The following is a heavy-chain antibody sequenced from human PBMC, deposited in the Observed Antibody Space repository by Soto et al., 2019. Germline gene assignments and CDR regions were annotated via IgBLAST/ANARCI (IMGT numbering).Heavy chain of an antibody. D-gene: IGHD6-13*01. CDR2: ISYDGSNK. V-gene: IGHV3-30*18. Sequence: PGGSLRLSCAASGFTFSSYGMHWVRQAPGKGLEWVAVISYDGSNKYYADSVKGRFTISRDNSKNTLYLQMNSLRAEDTAVYYCAKSGSLRIAAAGTSDYYYGMDVWGQGTTVTVSS. CDR3: AKSGSLRIAAAGTSDYYYGMDV. J-gene: IGHJ6*02. CDR1: GFTFSSYG.